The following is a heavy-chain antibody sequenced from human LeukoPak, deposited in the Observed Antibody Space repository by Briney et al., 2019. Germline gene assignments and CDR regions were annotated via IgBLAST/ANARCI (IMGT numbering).Heavy chain of an antibody. D-gene: IGHD6-19*01. CDR1: GFTFSSYG. CDR3: AKDLRTAVAEGKVDY. V-gene: IGHV3-30*02. J-gene: IGHJ4*02. CDR2: IRYDGSNK. Sequence: GGSLRLSCAASGFTFSSYGMHWVRQAPGKGLEWVAFIRYDGSNKYYADSVKGRFTISRDNSKNTLYLQMNSLRAEDTAVYYCAKDLRTAVAEGKVDYWGQGTLVTVSS.